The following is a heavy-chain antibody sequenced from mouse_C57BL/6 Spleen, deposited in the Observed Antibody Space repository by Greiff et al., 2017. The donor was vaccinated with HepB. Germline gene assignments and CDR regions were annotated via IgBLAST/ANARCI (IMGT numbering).Heavy chain of an antibody. D-gene: IGHD1-1*01. V-gene: IGHV1-22*01. Sequence: EVQLQQSGPELVKPGASVKMSCKASGYTFTDYNMHWVKQSHGKSLEWIGYINPNNGGTSYNQKFKGKATLTVNKSSSAAYMELRGLTSEDSAVYYSARRVYGSSYGWYFDVWGTGTTVTVSS. J-gene: IGHJ1*03. CDR3: ARRVYGSSYGWYFDV. CDR1: GYTFTDYN. CDR2: INPNNGGT.